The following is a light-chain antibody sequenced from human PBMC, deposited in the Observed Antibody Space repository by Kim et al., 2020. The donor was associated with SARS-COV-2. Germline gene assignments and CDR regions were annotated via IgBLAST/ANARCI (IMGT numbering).Light chain of an antibody. Sequence: VTMPGPGTGPQSGRGCVVHWYRHLPGTAPNLLILGNSNRPSGVPDRFSGSKSGTSASLAITGLQAEDEADYYCQSYDSSLSGVVFGGGTQLTVL. CDR1: GPQSGRGCV. V-gene: IGLV1-40*01. CDR3: QSYDSSLSGVV. CDR2: GNS. J-gene: IGLJ2*01.